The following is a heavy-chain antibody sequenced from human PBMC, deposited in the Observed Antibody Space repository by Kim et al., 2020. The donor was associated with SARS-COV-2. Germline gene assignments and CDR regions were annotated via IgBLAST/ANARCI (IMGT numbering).Heavy chain of an antibody. D-gene: IGHD3-10*01. CDR3: ARRPTMVRGVIIDYYGMDV. CDR1: GGSISSSSYY. CDR2: IYYSGST. J-gene: IGHJ6*02. Sequence: SETLSLTCTVSGGSISSSSYYWGWIRQPPGKGLEWIGSIYYSGSTYYNPPPKSRVTISVDTSKNQFSLNLSSVTAADTAVYYCARRPTMVRGVIIDYYGMDVWGQGTTVTVSS. V-gene: IGHV4-39*01.